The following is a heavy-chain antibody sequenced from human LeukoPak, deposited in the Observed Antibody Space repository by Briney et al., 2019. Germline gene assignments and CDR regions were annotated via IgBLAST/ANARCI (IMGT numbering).Heavy chain of an antibody. D-gene: IGHD4-23*01. CDR3: ARGRPHGNDY. J-gene: IGHJ4*02. CDR2: IASDGSST. CDR1: GFTFSSYW. V-gene: IGHV3-74*01. Sequence: GGSLRLSCAASGFTFSSYWMNWVRQAPGKGLVWVSRIASDGSSTTYADSVKGRFGISRDNAKNTLYLQMNSLRVEDTAVYYCARGRPHGNDYWGQGTLVTVSS.